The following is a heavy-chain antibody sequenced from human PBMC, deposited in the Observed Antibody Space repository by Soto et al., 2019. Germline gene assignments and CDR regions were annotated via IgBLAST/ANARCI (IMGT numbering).Heavy chain of an antibody. Sequence: PSETRSLTCTVSGGSISSGGYYWSWIRHHPGKGLEWIGYIYYSWSTYYNPSLKSRVTISVDTSKNQFSLKLSSVTAADTAVYYCARGLTYYDFWSGYAAPWFDPWCQGTVVTVSS. CDR1: GGSISSGGYY. V-gene: IGHV4-31*03. CDR3: ARGLTYYDFWSGYAAPWFDP. J-gene: IGHJ5*02. D-gene: IGHD3-3*01. CDR2: IYYSWST.